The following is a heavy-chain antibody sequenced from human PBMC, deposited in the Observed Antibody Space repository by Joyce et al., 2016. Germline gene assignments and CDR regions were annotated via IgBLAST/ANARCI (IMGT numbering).Heavy chain of an antibody. CDR2: ISGRSSYI. CDR3: ASGPTVDIVATSH. CDR1: GFSFSRYS. V-gene: IGHV3-21*01. D-gene: IGHD5-12*01. Sequence: EVQLVESGGGLVKPGGSLRLSCAACGFSFSRYSMNWVRQAPGKGLEWVSSISGRSSYIYYADSVKGRFTISRDNAKNSLYRQMNSLRAEDTAVYYCASGPTVDIVATSHWGQGTLVTVSS. J-gene: IGHJ4*02.